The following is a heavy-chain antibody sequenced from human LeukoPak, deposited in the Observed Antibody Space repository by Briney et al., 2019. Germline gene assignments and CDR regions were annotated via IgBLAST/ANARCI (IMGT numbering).Heavy chain of an antibody. CDR3: VRIAADHPKNYFHYGMDV. CDR1: GGSISSGGYY. D-gene: IGHD6-25*01. V-gene: IGHV4-31*03. Sequence: SQTLSLTCTVSGGSISSGGYYWSWIRQHPGKGLEWIGYIYYSGSTYYNPSLKSRVTISVDTSKNQFSLKLSSVTAADTAVFYCVRIAADHPKNYFHYGMDVWGQGTTVTVSS. CDR2: IYYSGST. J-gene: IGHJ6*02.